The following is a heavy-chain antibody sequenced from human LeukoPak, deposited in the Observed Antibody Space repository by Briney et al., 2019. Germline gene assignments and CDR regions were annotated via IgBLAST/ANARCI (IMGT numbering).Heavy chain of an antibody. CDR2: INSDGSST. CDR1: GFTVSSNY. CDR3: ARDRGSGGYLP. Sequence: GGSLRLSCAASGFTVSSNYMSWVRQAPGKGLVWVSRINSDGSSTDYADSVKGRFTISRDNAKNTLYLEMNSLRAEDTAVYYCARDRGSGGYLPWGQGTLVTVSS. V-gene: IGHV3-74*01. D-gene: IGHD3-22*01. J-gene: IGHJ4*02.